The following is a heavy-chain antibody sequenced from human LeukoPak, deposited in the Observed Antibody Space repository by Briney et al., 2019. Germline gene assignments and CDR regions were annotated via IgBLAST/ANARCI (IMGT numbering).Heavy chain of an antibody. D-gene: IGHD2-21*01. Sequence: SETLSLTCTVSGYSISSGYYWGWIRQPPGKGLEWIGTIYSGITSYNPSLKSRITISVDTSKNQFSLNLSSVTAADTAVYYCARQMWPDYFDSCGQGTLVTVSS. V-gene: IGHV4-38-2*02. CDR1: GYSISSGYY. J-gene: IGHJ4*02. CDR2: IYSGIT. CDR3: ARQMWPDYFDS.